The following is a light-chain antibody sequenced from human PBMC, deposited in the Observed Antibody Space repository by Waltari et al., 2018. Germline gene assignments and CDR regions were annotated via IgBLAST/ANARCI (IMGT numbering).Light chain of an antibody. V-gene: IGKV3-20*01. Sequence: EIVLTQSPGTLSLPPGERATLSCRASQSVSRSYLSWYQQKPGHAPRLLIYGASSRATVIPDRFSGSGSGTDFTLTISRLEPEDFAVYYCQQYGSSPYTFGQGTKLEIK. CDR1: QSVSRSY. CDR2: GAS. J-gene: IGKJ2*01. CDR3: QQYGSSPYT.